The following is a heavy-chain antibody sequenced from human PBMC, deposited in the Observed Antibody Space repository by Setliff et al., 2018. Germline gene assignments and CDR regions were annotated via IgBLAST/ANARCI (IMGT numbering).Heavy chain of an antibody. V-gene: IGHV4-39*07. CDR1: GASVSGNSYY. J-gene: IGHJ4*02. CDR3: ARAPRYFDPTGSYFDY. D-gene: IGHD3-9*01. CDR2: MYYGGGGST. Sequence: SETLSLTCTVSGASVSGNSYYWGWIRQPPGKGLEWIGSMYYGGGGSTYYNASLKSRVTISVDTSKNQFSLKLNSVTAADTAVYYCARAPRYFDPTGSYFDYWGQGTPVTSPQ.